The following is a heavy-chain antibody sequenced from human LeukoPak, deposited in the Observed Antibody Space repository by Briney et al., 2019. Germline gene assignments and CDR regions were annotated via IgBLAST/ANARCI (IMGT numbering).Heavy chain of an antibody. CDR3: ARDPYGSGDGYFDY. CDR2: ISYDGSNK. D-gene: IGHD3-10*01. CDR1: GFIFSDYA. Sequence: GGSLRLSCAGYGFIFSDYAMHWVRQAPGKGLEWVAVISYDGSNKYYADSVKGRFTISRDNSKNTLFLQMNTLRDEDTAVYYCARDPYGSGDGYFDYWGQGTLVTVSS. J-gene: IGHJ4*02. V-gene: IGHV3-30-3*01.